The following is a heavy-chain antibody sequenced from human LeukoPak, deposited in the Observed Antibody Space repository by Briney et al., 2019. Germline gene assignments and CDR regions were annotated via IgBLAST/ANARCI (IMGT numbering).Heavy chain of an antibody. V-gene: IGHV1-24*01. J-gene: IGHJ4*02. D-gene: IGHD3-3*01. CDR1: GYTLTELS. Sequence: ASVKVSCKVSGYTLTELSMHWVRQAPGKGLEWMGGFDPEVGETIYAQKFQGRVTMTEDTSTDTAYMELSSLRSEDTAVYYCATTYYDFWSGYLVYDYWGQATLVTVSS. CDR3: ATTYYDFWSGYLVYDY. CDR2: FDPEVGET.